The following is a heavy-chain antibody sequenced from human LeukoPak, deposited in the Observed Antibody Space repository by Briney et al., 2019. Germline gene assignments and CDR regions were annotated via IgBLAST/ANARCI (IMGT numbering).Heavy chain of an antibody. CDR1: GDSVSSNSAA. J-gene: IGHJ5*02. D-gene: IGHD1-20*01. CDR3: ARERPGEALTGTTCGWFDP. V-gene: IGHV6-1*01. Sequence: PSQTLSLTCAISGDSVSSNSAAWNWIRQPPSRGLEWLGRTYYRSKWYNDYAVSVKSRITINPDTSKNQFSLQLNSVTPEDTAVYYCARERPGEALTGTTCGWFDPWGQGTLVTVSS. CDR2: TYYRSKWYN.